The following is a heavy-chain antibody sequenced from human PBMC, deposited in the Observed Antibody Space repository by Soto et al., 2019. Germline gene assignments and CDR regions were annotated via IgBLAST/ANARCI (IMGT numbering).Heavy chain of an antibody. CDR1: GGSVSSGIYY. CDR3: ARDIYGSGANWFDP. CDR2: IYYSGST. D-gene: IGHD3-10*01. J-gene: IGHJ5*02. Sequence: SETLSRTCTVSGGSVSSGIYYWIWIRQPPGKGLEWIGYIYYSGSTNYNPSLKSRVTISVDTSKNQFSLKLSSVTAADTAVYYCARDIYGSGANWFDPWGQGTLVTVSS. V-gene: IGHV4-61*01.